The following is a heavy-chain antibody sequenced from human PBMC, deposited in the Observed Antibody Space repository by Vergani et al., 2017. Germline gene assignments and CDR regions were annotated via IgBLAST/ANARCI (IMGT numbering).Heavy chain of an antibody. J-gene: IGHJ4*02. CDR2: ISYDGSNK. CDR1: GFTFSSYG. Sequence: QVQLVESGGGVVQPGRSLRLSCAASGFTFSSYGMHWVRQAPGKGLEWVAVISYDGSNKYYADSVKGRFTISRDNSKNTLYLQMNSLRAEDTAVYYCASTGYSYGYGTFDYWGQGTLVTVSS. CDR3: ASTGYSYGYGTFDY. V-gene: IGHV3-30*03. D-gene: IGHD5-18*01.